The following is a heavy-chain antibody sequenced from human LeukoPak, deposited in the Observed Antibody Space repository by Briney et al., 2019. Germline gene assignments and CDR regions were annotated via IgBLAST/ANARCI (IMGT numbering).Heavy chain of an antibody. V-gene: IGHV3-23*01. Sequence: PGGTLRLSCAASGFTFDDYAMHWVRQAPGKGLEWVSAISSSGGSTYYADSVKGRFTISRDNSKNTLYLQMNSLRAEDTAVYYCAKTGTPWYYFDYWGQGTLVTVSS. D-gene: IGHD6-13*01. CDR2: ISSSGGST. CDR1: GFTFDDYA. J-gene: IGHJ4*02. CDR3: AKTGTPWYYFDY.